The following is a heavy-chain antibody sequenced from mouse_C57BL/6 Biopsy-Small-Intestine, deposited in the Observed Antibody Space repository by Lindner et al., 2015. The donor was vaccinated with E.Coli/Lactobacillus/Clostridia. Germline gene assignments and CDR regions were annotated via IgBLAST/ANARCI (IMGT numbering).Heavy chain of an antibody. CDR3: VRGVTTYFDY. Sequence: VQLQESGPELVKPGASVKMSCKASGYTFTGYNMHWVKQSHGKSLEWIGHINPNSGGTNYNQNFKGKATLTVNKSSSTAYMELRSLTSEDSAVYYCVRGVTTYFDYWGQGTTLTVSS. CDR2: INPNSGGT. D-gene: IGHD2-2*01. J-gene: IGHJ2*01. V-gene: IGHV1-22*01. CDR1: GYTFTGYN.